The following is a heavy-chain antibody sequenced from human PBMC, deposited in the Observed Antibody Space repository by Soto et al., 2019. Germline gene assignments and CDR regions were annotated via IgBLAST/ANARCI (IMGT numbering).Heavy chain of an antibody. Sequence: ASVKVSCKVSGYSLTELSMHWVRQAPGKGLEWMGGFDPEDGETIYAQKFQGRVTMTEDTSTDTAYMELSSLRSEDTAVYYCATSLDYYDSSGYHRDWGQGTLVTVS. V-gene: IGHV1-24*01. D-gene: IGHD3-22*01. CDR2: FDPEDGET. CDR1: GYSLTELS. CDR3: ATSLDYYDSSGYHRD. J-gene: IGHJ4*02.